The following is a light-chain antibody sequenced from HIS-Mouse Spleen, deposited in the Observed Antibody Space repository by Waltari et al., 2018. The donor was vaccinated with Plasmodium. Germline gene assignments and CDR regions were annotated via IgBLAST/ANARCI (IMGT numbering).Light chain of an antibody. Sequence: EIVMTQSPATLSVSPGERATLTCRASQSVSSNLAWYQQKPGQAPRLLIYGETTRATGIPARCSGSVSGADFTLTISSLQSEDFAVYYCQQYNNWSFTFGPGTKVDIK. V-gene: IGKV3-15*01. CDR3: QQYNNWSFT. J-gene: IGKJ3*01. CDR2: GET. CDR1: QSVSSN.